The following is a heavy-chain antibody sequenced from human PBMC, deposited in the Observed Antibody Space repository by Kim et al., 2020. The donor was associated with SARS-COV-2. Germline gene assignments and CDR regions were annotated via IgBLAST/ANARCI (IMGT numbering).Heavy chain of an antibody. J-gene: IGHJ4*02. CDR1: GGSISSGGYS. CDR3: ARVYGSYGPFDY. D-gene: IGHD5-18*01. Sequence: SETLSLTCAVSGGSISSGGYSWSWIRQPPGKGLEWIGYIYHSGSTYYNPSLKSRVTISVDRSKNQFSLKLSSVTAADTAVYYCARVYGSYGPFDYWGQGTLVTVSS. V-gene: IGHV4-30-2*01. CDR2: IYHSGST.